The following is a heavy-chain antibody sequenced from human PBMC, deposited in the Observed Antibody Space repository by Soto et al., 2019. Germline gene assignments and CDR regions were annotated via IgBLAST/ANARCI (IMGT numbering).Heavy chain of an antibody. CDR1: GFIFSDYG. D-gene: IGHD6-19*01. CDR3: ARDGRSGWTSYHCDY. V-gene: IGHV3-33*01. J-gene: IGHJ4*02. Sequence: VHLEESGGGVVQPGRSLRLSCAASGFIFSDYGMHWVRQSPGKGLEWVAVIWFAGGNEYYRDAVKVRFTISRDNANNVMYLQMNSLRAEDTATYYCARDGRSGWTSYHCDYWGQGALVTVSS. CDR2: IWFAGGNE.